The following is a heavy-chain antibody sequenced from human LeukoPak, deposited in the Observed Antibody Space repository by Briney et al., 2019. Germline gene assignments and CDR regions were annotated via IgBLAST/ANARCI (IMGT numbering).Heavy chain of an antibody. D-gene: IGHD5-12*01. J-gene: IGHJ4*02. V-gene: IGHV1-69*01. Sequence: SVKVSCKASGGTFSSYAISWVRQAPGQGLEWMGGIIPIFGTANYAQKFQGRVTITADESTSTAYMELSSLRSEDTAVYYCARDLVVATIRGGYFDYWGQGTLVTVSS. CDR2: IIPIFGTA. CDR3: ARDLVVATIRGGYFDY. CDR1: GGTFSSYA.